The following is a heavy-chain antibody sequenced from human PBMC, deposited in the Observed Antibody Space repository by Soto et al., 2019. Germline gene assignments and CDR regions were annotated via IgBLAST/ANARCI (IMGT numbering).Heavy chain of an antibody. CDR1: SGPSSSHH. Sequence: QVQLQQSGPGLVKPSETLSLTCTVSSGPSSSHHWGWIRQPPGRGLEWIGYVYYTGGTSYNPSLKSRVTISADTSTNHISLTLSSVTAADTNVYYCVRQGIGNLHGLVDVWGQGTTVSVSS. CDR2: VYYTGGT. CDR3: VRQGIGNLHGLVDV. V-gene: IGHV4-59*08. J-gene: IGHJ6*02. D-gene: IGHD1-1*01.